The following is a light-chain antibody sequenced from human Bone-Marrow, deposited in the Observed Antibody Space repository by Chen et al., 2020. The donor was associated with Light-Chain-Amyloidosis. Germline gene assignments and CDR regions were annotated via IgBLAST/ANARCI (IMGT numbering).Light chain of an antibody. J-gene: IGKJ4*01. Sequence: DIPMTQSPSSRSASVGYRVTINCRSSQTISSHLNRYQQKVGTAPRILIYSASSLKSGVPSRFSGSGTGTEFTLTISNLQPEDFATYYGQPSDSISSPLTFGGGTKVLIK. CDR2: SAS. CDR3: QPSDSISSPLT. CDR1: QTISSH. V-gene: IGKV1-39*01.